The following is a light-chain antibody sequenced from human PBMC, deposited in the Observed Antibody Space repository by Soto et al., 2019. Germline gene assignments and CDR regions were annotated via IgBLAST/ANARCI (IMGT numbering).Light chain of an antibody. J-gene: IGKJ1*01. V-gene: IGKV3-20*01. CDR1: QSVSSNY. Sequence: EIVLTQSPGTLSLSPGERATLSCRASQSVSSNYLAWYQQKPGQAPGLLIHGASSRATGIPDRFSGSGSGTDFTLTISRLEPEDFAVYYCHQYGTSSWTFGQGTKVEIK. CDR3: HQYGTSSWT. CDR2: GAS.